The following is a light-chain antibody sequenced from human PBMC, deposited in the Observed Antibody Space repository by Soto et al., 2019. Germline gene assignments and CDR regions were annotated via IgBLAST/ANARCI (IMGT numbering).Light chain of an antibody. V-gene: IGLV2-14*03. CDR2: TVS. CDR3: GSYTTNSSYV. CDR1: SSDVGSYIF. Sequence: QSALTQPASVSGSPGQSITISCTGTSSDVGSYIFVSWHQQHPGKAPKLIIYTVSSRPSGVSYRFSGSKSGNTASLTISGLQAEDEADYYCGSYTTNSSYVFGTGTKVTVL. J-gene: IGLJ1*01.